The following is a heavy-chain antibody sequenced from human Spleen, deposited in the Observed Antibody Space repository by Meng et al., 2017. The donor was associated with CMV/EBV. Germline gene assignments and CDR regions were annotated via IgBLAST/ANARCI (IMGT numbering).Heavy chain of an antibody. J-gene: IGHJ4*02. Sequence: SETLSLTCTVSGGSISSYYWNWIRQSPGKGLEWIGNFYSSRNTNYNPSLKSRVTISMDTSKNQYSLQLSSVTAVDTAVYYCARATAGQWEGRFDYWGQGTLVTVSS. CDR3: ARATAGQWEGRFDY. CDR1: GGSISSYY. D-gene: IGHD5-18*01. V-gene: IGHV4-59*01. CDR2: FYSSRNT.